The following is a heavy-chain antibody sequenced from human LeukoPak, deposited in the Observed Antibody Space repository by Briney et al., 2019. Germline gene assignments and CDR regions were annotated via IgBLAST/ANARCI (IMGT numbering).Heavy chain of an antibody. Sequence: ASVKVSCKASGYTFTSYYMHWVRQPPGQGLECMGVMNPNGGSTSYAQKFQGRVTMTRDTSTSTVYIELSSLRSEDTAVYYCALYYDFWSGYYFDYWGQGTLVTVSS. J-gene: IGHJ4*02. CDR2: MNPNGGST. CDR1: GYTFTSYY. V-gene: IGHV1-46*01. D-gene: IGHD3-3*01. CDR3: ALYYDFWSGYYFDY.